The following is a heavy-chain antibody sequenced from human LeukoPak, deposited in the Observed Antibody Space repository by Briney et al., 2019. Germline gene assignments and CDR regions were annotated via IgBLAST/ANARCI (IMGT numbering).Heavy chain of an antibody. CDR2: NFYSGST. CDR3: ARHAPGDAYNPYDY. CDR1: GGFIRNYF. V-gene: IGHV4-59*08. Sequence: SETLSLTCTASGGFIRNYFWDWIRQPPGKGLEGIGYNFYSGSTDYNPSLKSRVTISLVTSKNQYSLNLTSVTAADTAVYYCARHAPGDAYNPYDYWGQGTLVTVSS. J-gene: IGHJ4*02. D-gene: IGHD5-24*01.